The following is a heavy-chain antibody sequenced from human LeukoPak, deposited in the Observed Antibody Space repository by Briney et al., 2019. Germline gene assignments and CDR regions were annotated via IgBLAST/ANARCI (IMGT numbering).Heavy chain of an antibody. Sequence: PGGSLRLSCAASGFTFSSYGMHWVRQAPGKGLEWVAVISYDGSNKYYADSVKGRFTISRDNSKNTLYLQMNSLRAEDTAVYYCAKGNVKQQPALYYYYGMDVWGQGTTVTVSS. CDR2: ISYDGSNK. V-gene: IGHV3-30*18. J-gene: IGHJ6*02. CDR1: GFTFSSYG. CDR3: AKGNVKQQPALYYYYGMDV. D-gene: IGHD6-13*01.